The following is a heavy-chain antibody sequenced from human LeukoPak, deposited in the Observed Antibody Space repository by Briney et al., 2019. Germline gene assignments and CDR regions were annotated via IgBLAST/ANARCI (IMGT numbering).Heavy chain of an antibody. CDR2: IINSGGST. D-gene: IGHD6-19*01. J-gene: IGHJ4*02. Sequence: TGGSLRLSCAASGFTFSNYGMSWVRQAPGKGLEWVSAIINSGGSTYYADSVKGRFTISRDNAKNSLYLQMNSLRAEDTAVYYCARFNGWYRPFDSWGQGILVTVSS. CDR1: GFTFSNYG. CDR3: ARFNGWYRPFDS. V-gene: IGHV3-23*01.